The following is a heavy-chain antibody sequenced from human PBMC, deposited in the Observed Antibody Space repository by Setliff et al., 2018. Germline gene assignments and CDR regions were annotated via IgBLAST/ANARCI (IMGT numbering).Heavy chain of an antibody. D-gene: IGHD4-4*01. V-gene: IGHV3-23*01. J-gene: IGHJ3*01. Sequence: GGSLRLSCAVSGFIFSPYTTTWVRQAPGKGLGWVAAISIHEDKTYYADSVKGRFTISRDISKNTLSLQLNSLRAEDTAVYYCAKQRTITFSNDAFDVWGQGTMVTVSS. CDR3: AKQRTITFSNDAFDV. CDR2: ISIHEDKT. CDR1: GFIFSPYT.